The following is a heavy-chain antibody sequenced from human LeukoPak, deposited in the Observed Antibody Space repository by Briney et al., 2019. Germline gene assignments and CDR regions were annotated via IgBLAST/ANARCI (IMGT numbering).Heavy chain of an antibody. D-gene: IGHD3-3*01. CDR2: IIPIFGTA. V-gene: IGHV1-69*05. J-gene: IGHJ5*02. CDR1: GGTFSSYA. CDR3: ARENRFVLRSLGVVIRFDP. Sequence: SVKVSCKASGGTFSSYAISWVRQAPGQGLEWIGGIIPIFGTANYAQKFQGRVTITTDESTSTAYMELSSLRSEDTAVYYCARENRFVLRSLGVVIRFDPWGQGTLVTVSS.